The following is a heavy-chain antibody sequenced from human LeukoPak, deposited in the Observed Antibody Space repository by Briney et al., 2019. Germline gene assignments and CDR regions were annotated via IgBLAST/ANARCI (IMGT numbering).Heavy chain of an antibody. J-gene: IGHJ4*02. CDR1: GFTFSSYW. CDR2: IKQDGSEK. Sequence: GGSLRLSCAASGFTFSSYWMSWVRQAPGKGLEWVANIKQDGSEKYYVDSVEGRFTISRDNTKNSLYLQMNYLRAEDTAVYYCAGGSGWLIDYWGQGTLVTVSS. CDR3: AGGSGWLIDY. D-gene: IGHD6-19*01. V-gene: IGHV3-7*04.